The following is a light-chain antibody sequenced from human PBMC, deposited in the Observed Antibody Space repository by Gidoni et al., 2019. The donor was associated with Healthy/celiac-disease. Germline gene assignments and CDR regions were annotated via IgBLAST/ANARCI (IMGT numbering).Light chain of an antibody. CDR2: EHN. J-gene: IGLJ2*01. CDR1: SSNLGNNY. CDR3: GTWDSSLSAVV. V-gene: IGLV1-51*01. Sequence: QSVLTLPPSVASAPRQKVPISCSGSSSNLGNNYVSVYHQLPGTAPKLLIDEHNKRPSGIPDRFSGSKSGTSATLGITGLQTGDEADYYCGTWDSSLSAVVFGGGTKLTVL.